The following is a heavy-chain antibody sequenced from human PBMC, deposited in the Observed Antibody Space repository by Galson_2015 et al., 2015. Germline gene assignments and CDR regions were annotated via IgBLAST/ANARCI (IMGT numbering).Heavy chain of an antibody. CDR2: ISARDGGT. D-gene: IGHD2-21*01. Sequence: LRLSCAASGFTFSSYAMSWVRQAPGKGLEWVSVISARDGGTYYADSVKGRFTISRDNFKNMLYVQMNKLRAEDTAVYYCARGFADYFDYWGQGTLVTVSS. V-gene: IGHV3-23*01. CDR3: ARGFADYFDY. J-gene: IGHJ4*02. CDR1: GFTFSSYA.